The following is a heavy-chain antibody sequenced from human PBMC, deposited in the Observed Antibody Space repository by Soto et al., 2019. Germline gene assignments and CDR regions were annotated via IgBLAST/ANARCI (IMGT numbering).Heavy chain of an antibody. V-gene: IGHV4-4*07. CDR2: IYSGGRN. CDR3: ARDVGYGYFDY. Sequence: SETLSLTCTVSGGSISSFYWSWIRQPAGKGLEWIGRIYSGGRNNYNPSLKSRVTISVDTSKNQFSLKLSSVTAADTAVYYCARDVGYGYFDYWGQGTLVTVSS. D-gene: IGHD5-12*01. J-gene: IGHJ4*02. CDR1: GGSISSFY.